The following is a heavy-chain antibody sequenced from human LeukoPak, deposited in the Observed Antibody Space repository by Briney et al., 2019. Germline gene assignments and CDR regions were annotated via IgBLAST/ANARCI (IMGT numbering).Heavy chain of an antibody. V-gene: IGHV3-7*03. J-gene: IGHJ4*02. CDR2: IKQDGSEK. Sequence: PGGSLRLSCAASGFTVSSNYMSWVRQVPRKGLEWVANIKQDGSEKYYVDSVKGRFTISRDNAKNSLYLQMNSLRAEDTAMYYCARDKGDYDTSGSLFVFGGQGTLVTVSS. CDR1: GFTVSSNY. D-gene: IGHD3-22*01. CDR3: ARDKGDYDTSGSLFVF.